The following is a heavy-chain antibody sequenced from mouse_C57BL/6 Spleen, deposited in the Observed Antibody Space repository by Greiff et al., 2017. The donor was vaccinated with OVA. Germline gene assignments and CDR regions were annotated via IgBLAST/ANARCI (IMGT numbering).Heavy chain of an antibody. CDR2: ISSGSSTI. CDR3: ARVGYDEGDY. V-gene: IGHV5-17*01. J-gene: IGHJ2*01. Sequence: EVMLVESGGGLVKPGGSLKLSCAASGFTFSDYGMHWVRQAPEQGLEWVAYISSGSSTINYADKVKGRFTISRDNAKNTLFLQMTSLRSEDTAMYYCARVGYDEGDYWGQGTTLTVSS. D-gene: IGHD2-2*01. CDR1: GFTFSDYG.